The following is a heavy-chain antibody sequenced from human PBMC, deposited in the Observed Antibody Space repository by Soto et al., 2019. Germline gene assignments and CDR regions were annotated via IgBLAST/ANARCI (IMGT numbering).Heavy chain of an antibody. V-gene: IGHV3-48*02. CDR1: GFTFSSYS. Sequence: EVQLVESGGGLVQPGGSLRLSCAASGFTFSSYSMNWVRQAPGKGLEWVSYISSSSSTIYYADSVKGRFTISRDNANNALYLQMNSLRDGDTAVYYCARDREMYRSSSGSDYWGQGTLVTVSS. CDR2: ISSSSSTI. J-gene: IGHJ4*02. CDR3: ARDREMYRSSSGSDY. D-gene: IGHD6-6*01.